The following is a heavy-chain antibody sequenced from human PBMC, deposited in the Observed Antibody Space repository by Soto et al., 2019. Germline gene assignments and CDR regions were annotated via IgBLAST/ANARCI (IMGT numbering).Heavy chain of an antibody. V-gene: IGHV3-49*03. Sequence: SLRLSCTASGFTFGVYPMSWFRQAPGKGLEWVGFIRSKAYGGTTEYAASVKGRFTISRDDSKSIAYLQMNSLKTEDTAVYYCTRGGAGYYFDYWGQGTQVTVSS. CDR1: GFTFGVYP. J-gene: IGHJ4*02. D-gene: IGHD1-26*01. CDR3: TRGGAGYYFDY. CDR2: IRSKAYGGTT.